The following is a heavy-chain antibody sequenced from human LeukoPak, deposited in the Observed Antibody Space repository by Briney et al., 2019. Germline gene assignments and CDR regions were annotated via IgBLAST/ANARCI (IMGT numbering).Heavy chain of an antibody. Sequence: PGRSLRLSCAVSGFSFSSYGMHWVRQAPGKGLEWVAFIRYDGSNKYYADSVKGRFTISRDNSKNTLYLQMNSLRAEDTAVYYCAKKGGRWELNTVDYWGQGTLVTVSS. V-gene: IGHV3-30*02. J-gene: IGHJ4*02. CDR2: IRYDGSNK. D-gene: IGHD1-26*01. CDR1: GFSFSSYG. CDR3: AKKGGRWELNTVDY.